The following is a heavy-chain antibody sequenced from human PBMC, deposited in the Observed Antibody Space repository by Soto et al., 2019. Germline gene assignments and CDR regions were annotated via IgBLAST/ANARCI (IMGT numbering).Heavy chain of an antibody. CDR3: AKDPRGYCNSISCYHDAFDI. J-gene: IGHJ3*02. V-gene: IGHV3-23*01. Sequence: GGSLRLSCAASGFTFSNYAMSWVRQAPGKGQEWVSGISGSGYNAYYADSVNGRFTISRDNSKNTLYFQMNSLRAEDTAVYYCAKDPRGYCNSISCYHDAFDIWGQGTMVTVSS. D-gene: IGHD2-2*01. CDR1: GFTFSNYA. CDR2: ISGSGYNA.